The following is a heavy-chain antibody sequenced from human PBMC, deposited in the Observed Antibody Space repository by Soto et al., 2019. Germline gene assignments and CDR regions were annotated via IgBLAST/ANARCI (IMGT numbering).Heavy chain of an antibody. V-gene: IGHV1-69*13. D-gene: IGHD5-18*01. CDR1: GGTFSSYA. CDR3: ARVGGYSYGPTYYYYGMDV. CDR2: IIPIFGTA. J-gene: IGHJ6*02. Sequence: GASVKVSCKASGGTFSSYAISWVRQAPGQGLEWMGGIIPIFGTANYAQKFQGRATITADESTSTAYMELSSLRSEDTAVYYCARVGGYSYGPTYYYYGMDVSGQGTTVTVSS.